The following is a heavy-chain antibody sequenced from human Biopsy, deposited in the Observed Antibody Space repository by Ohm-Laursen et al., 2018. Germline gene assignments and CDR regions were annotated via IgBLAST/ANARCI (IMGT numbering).Heavy chain of an antibody. CDR1: GDPISNSY. V-gene: IGHV4-4*07. CDR3: AKARTLDTAIDFDY. D-gene: IGHD5-18*01. CDR2: FYSSGSS. J-gene: IGHJ4*02. Sequence: SDTLSLTCIVSGDPISNSYWTWIRQPAGKGLEWIGRFYSSGSSSYNPSLKSRVTMSIDASMNQFSLKLTSVTAADTAVYYCAKARTLDTAIDFDYWGQGTLVTVSS.